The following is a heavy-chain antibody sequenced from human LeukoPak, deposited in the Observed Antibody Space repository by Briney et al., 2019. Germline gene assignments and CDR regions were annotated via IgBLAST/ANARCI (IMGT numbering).Heavy chain of an antibody. D-gene: IGHD2-15*01. CDR3: ARDFLRYCSGGSCYSDY. Sequence: ASVKVSCKASGYTFTSYNINWVRQATGQGLEWMGWMNPNSGNTGYAQKFQGRVTITRNTSISTAYMELRSPRSDDTAVYYCARDFLRYCSGGSCYSDYWGQGTLVTVSS. CDR1: GYTFTSYN. V-gene: IGHV1-8*03. J-gene: IGHJ4*02. CDR2: MNPNSGNT.